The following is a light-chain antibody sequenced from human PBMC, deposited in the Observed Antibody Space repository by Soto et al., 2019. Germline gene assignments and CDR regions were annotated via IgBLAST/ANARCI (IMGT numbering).Light chain of an antibody. CDR3: QQYKKWPHT. Sequence: EIVMTQSPATLSVSAGESATLSCRASESVSSNLAWYQQKPGQAPSLLIYDASTRATAIPARFSGSGSGTEFTLTISSLQSEDFAVYHCQQYKKWPHTFGQGTKLDIK. CDR2: DAS. V-gene: IGKV3-15*01. CDR1: ESVSSN. J-gene: IGKJ2*01.